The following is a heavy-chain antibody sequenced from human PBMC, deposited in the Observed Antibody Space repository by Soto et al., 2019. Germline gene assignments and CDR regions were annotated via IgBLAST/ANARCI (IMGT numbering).Heavy chain of an antibody. CDR1: GYTFTDHG. V-gene: IGHV1-18*01. Sequence: QIQLVQSGAEVKKPGASVKVSCKASGYTFTDHGISWVRQAPGQGLEWMGWISAYSDQTVYAQRFQGRFTMTTDKYTNTAYMELRSLTSDDTAVYYCAKARPRLTQNFLDVYWGQGTLITVSS. D-gene: IGHD3-16*01. J-gene: IGHJ4*02. CDR3: AKARPRLTQNFLDVY. CDR2: ISAYSDQT.